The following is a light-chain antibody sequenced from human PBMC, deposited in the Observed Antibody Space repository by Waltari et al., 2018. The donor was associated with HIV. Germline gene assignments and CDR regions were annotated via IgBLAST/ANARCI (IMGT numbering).Light chain of an antibody. CDR3: SSYAGSNNLL. J-gene: IGLJ2*01. CDR2: EVT. Sequence: QSALTQPPSASGSPGQSVTIPCTGNSSDAGGYNYVSWYQQHPGKAPKLMIYEVTKRPSGVPDRFSGSKSGNTASLTVSGLQAEDEADYYCSSYAGSNNLLFGGGTKLTVL. CDR1: SSDAGGYNY. V-gene: IGLV2-8*01.